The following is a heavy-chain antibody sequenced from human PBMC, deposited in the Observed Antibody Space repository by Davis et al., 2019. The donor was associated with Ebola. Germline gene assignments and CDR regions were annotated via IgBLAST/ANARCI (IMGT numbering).Heavy chain of an antibody. CDR2: ILPIFGAP. D-gene: IGHD3-3*01. CDR1: GGTLSSFS. Sequence: SVKVSCKASGGTLSSFSINWIRQAPGQGLEWMGGILPIFGAPHYAQRFQGRVTITADKSTGTAYMELSSLRSADTAMYFCARAIPRNNVFGVVNVFDYWGQGTLVTVSS. J-gene: IGHJ4*02. CDR3: ARAIPRNNVFGVVNVFDY. V-gene: IGHV1-69*06.